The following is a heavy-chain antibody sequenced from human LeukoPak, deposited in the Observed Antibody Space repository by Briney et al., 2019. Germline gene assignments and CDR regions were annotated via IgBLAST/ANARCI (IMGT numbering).Heavy chain of an antibody. CDR3: ARGRFLDAFDI. J-gene: IGHJ3*02. V-gene: IGHV4-59*01. CDR1: GGSISSYY. D-gene: IGHD3-3*01. Sequence: PSETLSLTCTVSGGSISSYYWSWIRQPPGKGLEWIGYIYYSGSTKYKPSLRSRVTISVDTSKNQFSLKLSSVTAADTAVYYCARGRFLDAFDIWGQGTMVTVSS. CDR2: IYYSGST.